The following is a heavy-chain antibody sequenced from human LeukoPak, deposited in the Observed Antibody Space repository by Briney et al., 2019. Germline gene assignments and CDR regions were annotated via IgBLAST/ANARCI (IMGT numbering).Heavy chain of an antibody. Sequence: GGSLRLSCTTSGFTFGDYGMGWVRQAPGKGLEWVGFIRSKASGGTTEYAASVKGRFTISRDDSKSIAYLQMNSLKTEDTAVYYCTPDRYYDSSGHPRAHDYWGQGTLVTVSS. J-gene: IGHJ4*02. CDR3: TPDRYYDSSGHPRAHDY. D-gene: IGHD3-22*01. V-gene: IGHV3-49*04. CDR2: IRSKASGGTT. CDR1: GFTFGDYG.